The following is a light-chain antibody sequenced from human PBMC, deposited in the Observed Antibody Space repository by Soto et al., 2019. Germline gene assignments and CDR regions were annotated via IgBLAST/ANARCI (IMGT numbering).Light chain of an antibody. Sequence: QSALTQPASVSGSPGQSITISCTGTSXDVGSYNLVSWYQEHPGKAPKLMIYEGSKRPSGVSNRFSGSKSGNTASLTISGLQAEDEADYYCNSYTSSTAYVFGTGTKLTVL. V-gene: IGLV2-14*02. J-gene: IGLJ1*01. CDR2: EGS. CDR3: NSYTSSTAYV. CDR1: SXDVGSYNL.